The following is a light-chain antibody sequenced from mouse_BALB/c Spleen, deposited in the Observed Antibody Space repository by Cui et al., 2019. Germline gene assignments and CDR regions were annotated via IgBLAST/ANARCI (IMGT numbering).Light chain of an antibody. J-gene: IGKJ4*01. CDR1: QSISDY. Sequence: DTVMTQSPATLSVTPGDRVSLSCRARQSISDYLHWYQQKSHESPRLLIKYASQSISGIPSRFSGSGSGSDFTLSINSVEPEDVGVYYCQNGHSFPFTFGSGTKLEIK. V-gene: IGKV5-39*01. CDR2: YAS. CDR3: QNGHSFPFT.